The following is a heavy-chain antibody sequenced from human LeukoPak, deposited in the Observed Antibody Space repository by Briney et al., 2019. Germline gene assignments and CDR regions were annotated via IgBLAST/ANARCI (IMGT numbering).Heavy chain of an antibody. V-gene: IGHV3-48*04. CDR2: ISSSSSTI. D-gene: IGHD3-3*01. J-gene: IGHJ4*02. CDR1: GFTFSSYS. Sequence: GGSLRLSCAASGFTFSSYSMNWVRQAPGKGLEWVSYISSSSSTIYYADSVKGRFTISRDNAKNSLYLQMNSLRAEDTAVYYCARVQRLRFLEWSYFDYWGQGTLVTVSS. CDR3: ARVQRLRFLEWSYFDY.